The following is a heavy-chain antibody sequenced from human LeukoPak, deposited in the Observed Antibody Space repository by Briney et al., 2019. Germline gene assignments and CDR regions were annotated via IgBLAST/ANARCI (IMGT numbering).Heavy chain of an antibody. CDR2: ITGSDDIT. V-gene: IGHV3-23*01. CDR1: GFIFSNYA. CDR3: AKWGDYDILTGYYDSDY. Sequence: GASLRLPCAASGFIFSNYAMSWVRQAPGKGLEWVSAITGSDDITYYADSVKGRFTISRDNSKNTLYLQVNSLRAEDTAIYYCAKWGDYDILTGYYDSDYWGQGTLVTVSS. D-gene: IGHD3-9*01. J-gene: IGHJ4*02.